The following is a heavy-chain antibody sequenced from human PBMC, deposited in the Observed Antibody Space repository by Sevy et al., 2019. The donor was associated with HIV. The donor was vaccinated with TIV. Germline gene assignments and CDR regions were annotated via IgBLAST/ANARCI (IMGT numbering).Heavy chain of an antibody. CDR1: GFTFGYFA. CDR2: ISPNGATS. J-gene: IGHJ4*02. CDR3: AKETSGWYGALDQ. Sequence: GGSLRLSCEVSGFTFGYFAMSWVRQAPGKGLEWVSGISPNGATSHYASSVRGPFTISRDNSKNRMYLQMSSLRAEDTAKYYCAKETSGWYGALDQWGQGTLVTVSS. V-gene: IGHV3-23*01. D-gene: IGHD6-19*01.